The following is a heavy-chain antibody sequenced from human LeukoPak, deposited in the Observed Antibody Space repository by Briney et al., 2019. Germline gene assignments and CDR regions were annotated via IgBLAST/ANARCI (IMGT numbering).Heavy chain of an antibody. CDR1: GSTFTDYY. V-gene: IGHV1-2*02. Sequence: ASVRVSCKASGSTFTDYYIHWVRPAPGQGLEWMGWVDPDSGATNYAQKFQGRVTMTRDTSISTAYMDLSRLRSDDTAVYFCAREYYDSSGRKHAFDIWGQGTMVTVSS. J-gene: IGHJ3*02. CDR3: AREYYDSSGRKHAFDI. D-gene: IGHD3-22*01. CDR2: VDPDSGAT.